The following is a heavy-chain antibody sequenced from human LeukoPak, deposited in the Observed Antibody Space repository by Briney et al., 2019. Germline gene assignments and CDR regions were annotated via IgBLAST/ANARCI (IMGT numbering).Heavy chain of an antibody. Sequence: PSETLSLTCTLSGGSISRYYWSWIRQPPGKGLEWIGYIYYSGSTNYNPSLKSRVTISVDTSKNQFSLKLSSVTAADTAVYYCAREDYYDNWFDPWGQGTLVTVSS. J-gene: IGHJ5*02. CDR3: AREDYYDNWFDP. D-gene: IGHD3-22*01. CDR1: GGSISRYY. CDR2: IYYSGST. V-gene: IGHV4-59*01.